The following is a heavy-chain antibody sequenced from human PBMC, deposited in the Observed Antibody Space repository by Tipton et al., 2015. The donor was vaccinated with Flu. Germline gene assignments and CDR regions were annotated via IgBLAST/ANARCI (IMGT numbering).Heavy chain of an antibody. V-gene: IGHV5-51*01. J-gene: IGHJ4*02. CDR1: GCSFTSYW. D-gene: IGHD2-21*02. CDR2: IYPGGSDT. Sequence: VQLVQSGAEVKKPGESLKISCKGSGCSFTSYWIGWVRQMPGKGLEWMGIIYPGGSDTRYSPSFQGQVTISADKSISTAYLQWSSLKASDTAMYCCVRHYLAYWGRVCYSGLDHWGQGTLVPVSS. CDR3: VRHYLAYWGRVCYSGLDH.